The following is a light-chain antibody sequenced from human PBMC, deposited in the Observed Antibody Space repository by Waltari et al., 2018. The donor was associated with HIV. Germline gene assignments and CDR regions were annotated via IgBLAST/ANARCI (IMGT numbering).Light chain of an antibody. Sequence: DIVMTQSPDSLAVSLGERATINCTSSQSVLYSYNNKNYLAWYQKKPGQPPKLLIYWASTRESGVPDRFSGSGSGTNFTLTISSLQAEDVAVYYCQQYYTTPYTFGQGTKLEIK. CDR2: WAS. CDR3: QQYYTTPYT. CDR1: QSVLYSYNNKNY. V-gene: IGKV4-1*01. J-gene: IGKJ2*01.